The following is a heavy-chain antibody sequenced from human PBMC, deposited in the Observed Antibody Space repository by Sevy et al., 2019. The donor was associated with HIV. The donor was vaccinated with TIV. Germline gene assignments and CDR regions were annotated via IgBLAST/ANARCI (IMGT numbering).Heavy chain of an antibody. D-gene: IGHD3-3*01. CDR3: ARDRPLRKTYFRSGYDETWYFDS. CDR2: LSFDGTIQ. Sequence: GGSLRLSCAASGFTFSNYAMHWVRQAPGKGLEWVAFLSFDGTIQYYRDSVKGRFTISRDNSKDMVFLQMNSLSAGDTAIYYCARDRPLRKTYFRSGYDETWYFDSWGQGTLVTVSS. J-gene: IGHJ4*02. V-gene: IGHV3-30*03. CDR1: GFTFSNYA.